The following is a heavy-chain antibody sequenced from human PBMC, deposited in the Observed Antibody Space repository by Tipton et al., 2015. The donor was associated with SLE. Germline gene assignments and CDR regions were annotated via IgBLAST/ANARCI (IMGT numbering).Heavy chain of an antibody. CDR3: ARGPQDDYGDPYAFDI. CDR1: GGSISSGSYY. J-gene: IGHJ3*02. V-gene: IGHV4-61*02. CDR2: IYTSGST. Sequence: TLSLTCTVSGGSISSGSYYWSWIRQPAGKGLEWIGRIYTSGSTNYNPSLKSRVTMSVDTSKNQFSLKLSSVTAADTAVYYCARGPQDDYGDPYAFDIWGQGTMVTVSS. D-gene: IGHD4-17*01.